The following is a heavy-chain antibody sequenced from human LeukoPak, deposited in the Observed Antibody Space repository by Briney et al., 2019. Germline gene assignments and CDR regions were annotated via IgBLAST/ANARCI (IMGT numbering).Heavy chain of an antibody. V-gene: IGHV1-69*05. J-gene: IGHJ6*03. CDR3: ARALPTVGFYMDV. CDR2: IIPIFGTA. CDR1: GYTFTSYG. Sequence: GASVKVSCKASGYTFTSYGISWVRQAPGQGLEWMGGIIPIFGTANYAQKFQGRVTITTDESTSTAYMELSSLRSEDTAVYYCARALPTVGFYMDVWGKGTTVTVSS. D-gene: IGHD4-23*01.